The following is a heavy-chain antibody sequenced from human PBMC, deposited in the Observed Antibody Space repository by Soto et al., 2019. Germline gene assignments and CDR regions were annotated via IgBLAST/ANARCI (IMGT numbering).Heavy chain of an antibody. CDR2: IIPTLGIA. V-gene: IGHV1-69*08. CDR1: GSTFSSYS. Sequence: QGQLVQSGAEVKKPGSSTKVSCKTYGSTFSSYSVSWVRQAPGQGLEWMGRIIPTLGIANYAQNLQDRVTITADKSTTTAYMELGSLRSGDTAVYFCAKDENEGGMDVW. CDR3: AKDENEGGMDV. J-gene: IGHJ6*01.